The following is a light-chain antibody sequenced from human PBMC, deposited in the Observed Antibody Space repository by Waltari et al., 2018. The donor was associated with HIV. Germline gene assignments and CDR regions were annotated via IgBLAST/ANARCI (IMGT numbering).Light chain of an antibody. CDR1: QSLLHSNEHNY. CDR2: LGS. J-gene: IGKJ3*01. V-gene: IGKV2-28*01. CDR3: MQAVQTPFT. Sequence: DTVMTQSPLSLPVTPGEPASISCRSSQSLLHSNEHNYLDWYLQKPGQAPQLLSYLGSNRASGVPDRFSGSGSGTDFTLKISRVEAGDVGIYFCMQAVQTPFTFGPGTTVDV.